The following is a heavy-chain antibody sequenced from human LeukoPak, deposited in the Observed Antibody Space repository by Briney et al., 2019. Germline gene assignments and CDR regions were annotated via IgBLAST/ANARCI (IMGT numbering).Heavy chain of an antibody. D-gene: IGHD6-13*01. CDR3: ARERYSSSWYGSNFDY. Sequence: PETLSLTCTVSGGSISSYFRSWIRQPPGKGLEWIGYIYYSGNTNYNPPVKSRVTISLDTSRNKFSMKLSAVTAADTAVYYCARERYSSSWYGSNFDYWGQGTLVTVSS. J-gene: IGHJ4*02. CDR1: GGSISSYF. V-gene: IGHV4-59*01. CDR2: IYYSGNT.